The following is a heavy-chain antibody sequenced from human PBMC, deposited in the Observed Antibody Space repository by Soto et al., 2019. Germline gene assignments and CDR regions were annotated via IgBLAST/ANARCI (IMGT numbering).Heavy chain of an antibody. J-gene: IGHJ4*02. CDR2: IYGSGGGT. V-gene: IGHV3-23*01. CDR1: GFTFSNYA. Sequence: GGSLRLSCAASGFTFSNYAMSWVRQAPGKGLEWVSSIYGSGGGTYYADSVKGRFTISRDNSKNTLYLQMIRLRAEDTAVYYCAKNPRATVWTYFDYWGQGTLVTVSS. D-gene: IGHD1-26*01. CDR3: AKNPRATVWTYFDY.